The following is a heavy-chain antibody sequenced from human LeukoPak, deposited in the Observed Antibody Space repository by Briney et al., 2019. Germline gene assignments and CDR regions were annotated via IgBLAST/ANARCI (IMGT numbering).Heavy chain of an antibody. J-gene: IGHJ4*02. CDR1: GGSISSSSYY. CDR2: IYYSGST. Sequence: SETLSLTCTVSGGSISSSSYYWGWIRQPPGKGLEWIGSIYYSGSTYYNPSLKSRVTISVDTSKNQFSLKLSSVTAADTACAYCVGYYYGSGNLRAFDYWGQGTLVTVSS. CDR3: VGYYYGSGNLRAFDY. D-gene: IGHD3-10*01. V-gene: IGHV4-39*01.